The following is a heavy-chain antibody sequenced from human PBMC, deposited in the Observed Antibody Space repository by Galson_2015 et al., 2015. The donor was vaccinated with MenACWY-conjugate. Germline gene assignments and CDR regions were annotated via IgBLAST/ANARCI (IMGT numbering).Heavy chain of an antibody. V-gene: IGHV3-48*03. D-gene: IGHD5-18*01. J-gene: IGHJ6*03. CDR2: ISKSGSPI. Sequence: SLRLSCAASGFTFTGYEFNWVRQAPGKGLEWLSYISKSGSPIYYADSVKGRFTISRDNMKKSLFLEMNSLRAGDTGVYYCARVGTWIHQYFYYMDVWG. CDR1: GFTFTGYE. CDR3: ARVGTWIHQYFYYMDV.